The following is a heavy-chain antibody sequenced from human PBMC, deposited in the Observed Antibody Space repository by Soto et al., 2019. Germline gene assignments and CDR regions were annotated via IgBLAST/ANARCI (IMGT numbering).Heavy chain of an antibody. CDR2: ISYDGSNK. CDR1: GFTFSSSG. J-gene: IGHJ4*02. V-gene: IGHV3-30*18. D-gene: IGHD2-15*01. Sequence: QVQLVESGGGVVQPGRSLRLSCAASGFTFSSSGMHWVRQAPGKGLEWVAVISYDGSNKYYADSVKGRFTISRDNSKNTVYLQMNSLRAEDTAVYYCAKDHRVVVTMVFDYWGQGTLVTVSS. CDR3: AKDHRVVVTMVFDY.